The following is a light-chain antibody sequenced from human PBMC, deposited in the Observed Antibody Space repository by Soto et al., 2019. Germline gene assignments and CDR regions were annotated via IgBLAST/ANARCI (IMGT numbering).Light chain of an antibody. J-gene: IGKJ1*01. CDR3: QHYNSYSEA. CDR1: QTISSW. V-gene: IGKV1-5*03. CDR2: KAS. Sequence: IQVTQSPSTLSGSVGDRVTITGRASQTISSWLAWYQQKPGKAPKLLIYKASTLKSGVPSRFSGSGSGTEFTLTISSLQPDDFATYYCQHYNSYSEAFGQGTKVDI.